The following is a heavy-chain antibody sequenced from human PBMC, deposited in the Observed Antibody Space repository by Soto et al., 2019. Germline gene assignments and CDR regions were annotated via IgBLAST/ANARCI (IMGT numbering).Heavy chain of an antibody. J-gene: IGHJ4*02. D-gene: IGHD3-9*01. V-gene: IGHV3-9*01. CDR3: ASGRGYDILTGYYPYFDY. Sequence: EVQLVESGGGLVQSGTSLRLSCAASGLTFDDYAMHWVRQAPGKDLEWVSGISWNSGSIGYADSVKGRFTISRDNAKNSLYLQMNSRRAGDTALYYCASGRGYDILTGYYPYFDYWGQGTLVTVSS. CDR1: GLTFDDYA. CDR2: ISWNSGSI.